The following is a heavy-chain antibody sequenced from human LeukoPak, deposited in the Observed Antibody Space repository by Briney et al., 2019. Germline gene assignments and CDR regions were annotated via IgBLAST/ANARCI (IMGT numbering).Heavy chain of an antibody. D-gene: IGHD3-10*01. CDR2: IRYDGSNK. V-gene: IGHV3-30*02. CDR3: ARGLKGYGSGLYDY. CDR1: GFTFSSYG. J-gene: IGHJ4*02. Sequence: PGGSLRLSCAASGFTFSSYGMHWVRQAPGKGLEWVAFIRYDGSNKYYADSVKGRFTISRDNAKNSLYLQMNSLRAEDTAVYYCARGLKGYGSGLYDYWGQGTLVTVSS.